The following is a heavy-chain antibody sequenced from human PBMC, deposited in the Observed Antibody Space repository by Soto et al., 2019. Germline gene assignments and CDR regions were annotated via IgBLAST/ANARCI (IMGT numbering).Heavy chain of an antibody. Sequence: QVQLVQSGAEVKKPGASVKVSCKASGYTFTSYGISWVRQAPGQGLEWMGWISAYNGNTNYAQKLQGRVTMTTDTPTSTACIELRSLRSDDTAVYYCATREGWEYGDPQDYYGMDVWGQGTTVTVCS. CDR3: ATREGWEYGDPQDYYGMDV. V-gene: IGHV1-18*01. CDR1: GYTFTSYG. CDR2: ISAYNGNT. J-gene: IGHJ6*02. D-gene: IGHD4-17*01.